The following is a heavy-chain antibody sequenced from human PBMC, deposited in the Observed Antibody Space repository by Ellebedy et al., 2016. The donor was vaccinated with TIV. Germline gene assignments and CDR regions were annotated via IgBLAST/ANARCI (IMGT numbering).Heavy chain of an antibody. CDR2: ISWNSGSI. CDR3: AKAIYAVAVLAAADY. Sequence: SLKISXAASGFTFDDYAMHWVRQAPGKGLEWVSGISWNSGSIGYADSVKGRFTISRDNAKNSLYLQMNSLRAEDTALYYCAKAIYAVAVLAAADYWGQGTLVTVSS. CDR1: GFTFDDYA. V-gene: IGHV3-9*01. J-gene: IGHJ4*02. D-gene: IGHD2-15*01.